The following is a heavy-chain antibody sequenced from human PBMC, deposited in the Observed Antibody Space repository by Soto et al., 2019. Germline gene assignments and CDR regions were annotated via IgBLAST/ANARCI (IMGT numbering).Heavy chain of an antibody. J-gene: IGHJ5*02. CDR2: IIPIFGTA. CDR3: ARPTRYYYDSSGQWAWVAP. Sequence: QVQLVQSGAEVKKPGSSVKVSCKASGGTFSSYAISWVRQAPGQGLEWMGGIIPIFGTANYAQKFQGRVTITADEXXSXDXXELSSLRSEDTAVYYCARPTRYYYDSSGQWAWVAPWGQGTLVTVSS. D-gene: IGHD3-22*01. V-gene: IGHV1-69*12. CDR1: GGTFSSYA.